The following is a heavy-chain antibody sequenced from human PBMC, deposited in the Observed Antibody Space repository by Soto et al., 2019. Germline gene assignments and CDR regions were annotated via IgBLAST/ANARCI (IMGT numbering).Heavy chain of an antibody. D-gene: IGHD1-7*01. Sequence: QVQLVQSGAEVKKPGSSVKVSCKASGGTFSSYAISWVRQAPGQGPEWMGGIIPIFGTANYAQKFQGRVTITADESTSTAYMELSSLRSEDTAVYYCARGGLELRYSDTPFDYWGQGTLVTVSS. V-gene: IGHV1-69*12. CDR1: GGTFSSYA. J-gene: IGHJ4*02. CDR3: ARGGLELRYSDTPFDY. CDR2: IIPIFGTA.